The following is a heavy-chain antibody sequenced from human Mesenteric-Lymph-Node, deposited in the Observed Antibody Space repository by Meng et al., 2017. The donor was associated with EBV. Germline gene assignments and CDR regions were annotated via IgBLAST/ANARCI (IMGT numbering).Heavy chain of an antibody. CDR1: GGSFSTYT. J-gene: IGHJ4*02. CDR3: TRGEAVTSFDY. D-gene: IGHD4-17*01. V-gene: IGHV1-69*06. CDR2: IIPLFGTI. Sequence: QVQLEQSGAEVKGPGSSVKVSCKASGGSFSTYTINWVRQAPGQGLEWMGGIIPLFGTINYAQKFQARVTITADKSTNTAYMELVSLRSDDTAVYYCTRGEAVTSFDYWGQGTLVTVSS.